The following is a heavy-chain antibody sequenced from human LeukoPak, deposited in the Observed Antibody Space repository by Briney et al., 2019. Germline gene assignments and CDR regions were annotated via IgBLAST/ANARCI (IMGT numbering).Heavy chain of an antibody. V-gene: IGHV4-38-2*01. CDR3: ARHYYGGTEGVGSLDY. J-gene: IGHJ4*02. CDR1: GYSISSGYY. Sequence: SETLSLTCAVSGYSISSGYYWGWIRQPPGKGLEWVGSFYHSGSTYYNPSLKSRVTISVDTSKNQFSLKLSSVTAADTAVYYCARHYYGGTEGVGSLDYWGQGTLVTVSS. D-gene: IGHD4-23*01. CDR2: FYHSGST.